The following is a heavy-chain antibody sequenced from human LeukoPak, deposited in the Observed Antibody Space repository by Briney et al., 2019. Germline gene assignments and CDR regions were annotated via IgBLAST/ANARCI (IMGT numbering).Heavy chain of an antibody. J-gene: IGHJ4*02. CDR1: GFTVSSNY. D-gene: IGHD4-17*01. CDR2: IYSGGST. Sequence: GGSLRLSCAASGFTVSSNYMSWVRQAPGKGLEWVSVIYSGGSTYYADSAKGKFTISRDNSKNTLYLQMNSLRAEDTAVYYCASSPYGDYGDFDYWGQGTLVTVSS. CDR3: ASSPYGDYGDFDY. V-gene: IGHV3-66*01.